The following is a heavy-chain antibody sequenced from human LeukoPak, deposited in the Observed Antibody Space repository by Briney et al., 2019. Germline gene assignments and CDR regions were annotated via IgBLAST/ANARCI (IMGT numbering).Heavy chain of an antibody. CDR1: GFTFGDHI. CDR3: ARAKWRVGATTEAVFDY. Sequence: GGSLGLSCAASGFTFGDHIMNWVRQLPGKRLEWVAYVSGSGSTVYYADSVKGRFTVSRDNGKSSLYLQMNSLRVEDTALYYCARAKWRVGATTEAVFDYWGQGTLVTVSS. J-gene: IGHJ4*02. V-gene: IGHV3-48*01. CDR2: VSGSGSTV. D-gene: IGHD1-26*01.